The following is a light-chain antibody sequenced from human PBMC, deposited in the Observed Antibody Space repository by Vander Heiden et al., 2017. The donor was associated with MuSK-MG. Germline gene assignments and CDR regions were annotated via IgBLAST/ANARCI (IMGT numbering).Light chain of an antibody. Sequence: DIQMTQSPSSLSASVGDRVTITCRASQSISTYFNWYQQKPGNAPQLLIYAASNLHSGVPSRFSGSGSGTDFTLTISSLRPEDSATYFCQQTDTTPWTFGHGTKVEIK. CDR2: AAS. V-gene: IGKV1-39*01. CDR1: QSISTY. CDR3: QQTDTTPWT. J-gene: IGKJ1*01.